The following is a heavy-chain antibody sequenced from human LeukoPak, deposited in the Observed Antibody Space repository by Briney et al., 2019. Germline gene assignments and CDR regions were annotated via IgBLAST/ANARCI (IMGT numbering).Heavy chain of an antibody. CDR2: INADGSTT. CDR1: GFTFGNTW. J-gene: IGHJ3*01. D-gene: IGHD1-14*01. V-gene: IGHV3-74*01. CDR3: IVVVEPPDSDGFDV. Sequence: GRSLRLACAASGFTFGNTWVHWVRHAPGKGLVWDSLINADGSTTSYADSVKGRFTISRDNARNTLSLEMNSLTIEDTAVYYCIVVVEPPDSDGFDVWGQGTMITVSS.